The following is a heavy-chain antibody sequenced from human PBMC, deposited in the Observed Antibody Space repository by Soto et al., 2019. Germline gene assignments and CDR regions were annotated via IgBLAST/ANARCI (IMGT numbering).Heavy chain of an antibody. J-gene: IGHJ4*02. CDR2: IYYSGST. CDR1: GGSISSYY. V-gene: IGHV4-59*01. D-gene: IGHD3-10*01. Sequence: ERLCRTCPVSGGSISSYYWSGIRQPPGKGLEWIGYIYYSGSTNYNPSLKSLVTISVDTSKNQFSLKLSSVTAADTDVYYCASRSGSGSSYYFDYWGQGTLVTVYS. CDR3: ASRSGSGSSYYFDY.